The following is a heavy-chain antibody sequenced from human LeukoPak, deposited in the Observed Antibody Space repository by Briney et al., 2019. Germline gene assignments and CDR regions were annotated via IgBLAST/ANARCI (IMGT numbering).Heavy chain of an antibody. CDR3: AREGTYSSSWYEDY. Sequence: ASVKVSCKASGYTFTSYGVTWVRQAPGLGLEWMGWISAYNGNTRYAQKFQDRVTMTTDTSTSTAYMELRSLRSEDTAVYYCAREGTYSSSWYEDYWGQGTLVTVSS. J-gene: IGHJ4*02. V-gene: IGHV1-18*01. D-gene: IGHD6-13*01. CDR1: GYTFTSYG. CDR2: ISAYNGNT.